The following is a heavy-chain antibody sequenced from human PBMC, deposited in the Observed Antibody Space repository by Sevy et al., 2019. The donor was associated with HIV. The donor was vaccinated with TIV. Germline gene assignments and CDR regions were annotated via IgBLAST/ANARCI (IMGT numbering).Heavy chain of an antibody. D-gene: IGHD2-21*01. CDR3: ARAQQVTMLVVIGGLYFDL. Sequence: GGSLRLSCVASGFTFSSNWMTWVRQAPGKGLEWVANVKQDMSEKYYADSVKGRFTICRDNAKNSLYLQMNSLRAEDTAVYYCARAQQVTMLVVIGGLYFDLWGQGTLVTVSS. V-gene: IGHV3-7*01. CDR1: GFTFSSNW. CDR2: VKQDMSEK. J-gene: IGHJ4*02.